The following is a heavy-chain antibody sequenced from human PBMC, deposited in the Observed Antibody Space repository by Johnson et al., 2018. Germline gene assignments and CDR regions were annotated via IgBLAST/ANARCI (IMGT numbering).Heavy chain of an antibody. CDR1: GFTFSSYA. CDR2: ISGSGGST. Sequence: VQLVQSGGGLVQPGGSLRLSCAASGFTFSSYAMSWVRQAPGKGLEWVSAISGSGGSTYYADPVKGRFTISRDNSKNTLYLQMNSLRAEDTAVYYCAKDLEFGYYGSGSDYYYYYGMDVWGQGTTVTVSS. J-gene: IGHJ6*02. D-gene: IGHD3-10*01. CDR3: AKDLEFGYYGSGSDYYYYYGMDV. V-gene: IGHV3-23*04.